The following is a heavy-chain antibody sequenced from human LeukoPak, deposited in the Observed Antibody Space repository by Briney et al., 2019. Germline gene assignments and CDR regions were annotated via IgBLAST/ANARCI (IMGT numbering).Heavy chain of an antibody. Sequence: PGGSLRLSCAASGFTFSSYGMHWVRQAPGKGLEWVAVISYDGSNKYYADSVKGRFTISRDNSKNTLYLQMNSLRAEDTAVYYCAKGWLLDAFDIWGQGTMVTVSS. CDR2: ISYDGSNK. CDR1: GFTFSSYG. D-gene: IGHD5-12*01. CDR3: AKGWLLDAFDI. J-gene: IGHJ3*02. V-gene: IGHV3-30*18.